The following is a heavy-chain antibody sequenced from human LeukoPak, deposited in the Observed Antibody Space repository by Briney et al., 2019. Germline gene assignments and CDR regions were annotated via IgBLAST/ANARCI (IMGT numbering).Heavy chain of an antibody. D-gene: IGHD3-16*02. J-gene: IGHJ4*02. Sequence: SETLSLTCAVYGGSFSGYYWSWIRQAPGKGLEWIGEIQPSGSTNFNPSLKSRVTMLVDTSKNQFSLKLSSVTAADTAVYYCARAQIWGSYRHRNFFDYWGQGTLVTVSS. CDR1: GGSFSGYY. V-gene: IGHV4-34*01. CDR2: IQPSGST. CDR3: ARAQIWGSYRHRNFFDY.